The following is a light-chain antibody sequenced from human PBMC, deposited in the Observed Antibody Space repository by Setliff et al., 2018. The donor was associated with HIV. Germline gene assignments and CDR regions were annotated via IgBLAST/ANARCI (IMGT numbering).Light chain of an antibody. CDR1: SSDVGGYNY. J-gene: IGLJ3*02. Sequence: QSALTQPASVSGSPGQSITISCTGTSSDVGGYNYVAWYQQHPGKAPKLIMFDVSNRPSGVSNRFPGSKSGNTAYLTISGLQAEDEADYYCNSYTTRSPLGVFGRGTKVTVL. CDR3: NSYTTRSPLGV. CDR2: DVS. V-gene: IGLV2-14*03.